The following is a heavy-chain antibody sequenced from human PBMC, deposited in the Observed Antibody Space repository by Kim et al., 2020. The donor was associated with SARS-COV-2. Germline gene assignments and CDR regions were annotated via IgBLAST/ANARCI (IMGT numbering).Heavy chain of an antibody. CDR1: GFTFSSYG. J-gene: IGHJ4*02. D-gene: IGHD3-10*01. CDR3: ARDSQILWFGELSPIDY. Sequence: GRSLRLSCAASGFTFSSYGMHWVRQAPGKGLEWVAVIWYDGSNKYYADSVKGRFTISRDNSKNTLYLQMNSLRAEDTAVYYCARDSQILWFGELSPIDYWGQGTLVTVSS. V-gene: IGHV3-33*01. CDR2: IWYDGSNK.